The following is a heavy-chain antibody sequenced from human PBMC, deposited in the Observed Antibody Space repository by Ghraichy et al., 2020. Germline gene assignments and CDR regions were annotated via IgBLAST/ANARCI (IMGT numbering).Heavy chain of an antibody. CDR3: VRDGDRWYFDR. CDR2: IKGDATYR. V-gene: IGHV3-74*01. CDR1: GFTFSYYW. D-gene: IGHD7-27*01. Sequence: TLSLTCAASGFTFSYYWMHWVRQAPGEGLVWVSRIKGDATYRNSADSVRGRFTISRDNALNMLYLQMDSLRAEDTAVYYCVRDGDRWYFDRWGRGTQVTVSS. J-gene: IGHJ2*01.